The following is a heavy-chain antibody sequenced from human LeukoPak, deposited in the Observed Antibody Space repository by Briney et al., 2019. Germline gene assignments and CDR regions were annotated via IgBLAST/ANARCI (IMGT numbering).Heavy chain of an antibody. V-gene: IGHV4-34*01. CDR2: INTSGST. J-gene: IGHJ4*02. Sequence: SETLSLTCAVYGGSFSGYYWSWIRQPPGKGLEWIREINTSGSTNYNPSLKSRVTISVDTSKNQLSLKLSYVTDADTAVYYCTRASNDCSSTSCPFDYWGQGTLVTVSS. D-gene: IGHD2-2*01. CDR3: TRASNDCSSTSCPFDY. CDR1: GGSFSGYY.